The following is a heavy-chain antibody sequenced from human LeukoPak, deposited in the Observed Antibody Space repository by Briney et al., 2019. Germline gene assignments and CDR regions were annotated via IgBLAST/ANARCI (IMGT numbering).Heavy chain of an antibody. V-gene: IGHV4-59*01. J-gene: IGHJ3*02. CDR3: ARADGYCSGGSCYPRAFGI. Sequence: SETLSLTCTVSGGSISSYYWSWIRQPPGKGLEWIGYIYYSGSTNYNPSLKSRVTISVDTSKNQFSLKLSSVTAADTAVYYCARADGYCSGGSCYPRAFGIWGQGTMVTVSS. CDR1: GGSISSYY. CDR2: IYYSGST. D-gene: IGHD2-15*01.